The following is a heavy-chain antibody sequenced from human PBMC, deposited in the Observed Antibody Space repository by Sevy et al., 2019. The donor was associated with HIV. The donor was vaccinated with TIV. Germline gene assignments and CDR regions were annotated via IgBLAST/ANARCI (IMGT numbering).Heavy chain of an antibody. CDR3: ARVGSSGWYFDY. CDR2: ISAYNGNT. J-gene: IGHJ4*02. CDR1: GYTVTSYG. D-gene: IGHD6-19*01. Sequence: ASVKVSCKASGYTVTSYGISWVRQAPGQGLEWMGWISAYNGNTNYAQKLQGRVTMTTDTSTSTAYMELRSLRSDDTAVYDCARVGSSGWYFDYWGQGTLVTVSS. V-gene: IGHV1-18*01.